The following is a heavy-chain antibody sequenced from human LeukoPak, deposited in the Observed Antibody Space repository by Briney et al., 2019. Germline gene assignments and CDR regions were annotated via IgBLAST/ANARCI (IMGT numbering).Heavy chain of an antibody. D-gene: IGHD3-10*01. Sequence: PGGSLRLSCAASGFDFSFYWMTWVRQAPGKGLEWVANIRRDGGVKNYMDSVKGRFTISRDNAKNSLYLQMDSLRAEDTAVYYCAKEGRFGESEESNFDYWGQGTLVTVSS. CDR1: GFDFSFYW. CDR3: AKEGRFGESEESNFDY. V-gene: IGHV3-7*01. J-gene: IGHJ4*02. CDR2: IRRDGGVK.